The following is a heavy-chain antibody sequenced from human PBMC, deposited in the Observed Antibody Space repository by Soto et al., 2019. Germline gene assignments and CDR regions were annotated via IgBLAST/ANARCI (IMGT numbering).Heavy chain of an antibody. CDR2: IYGDEDQ. J-gene: IGHJ4*02. CDR1: GFSLTTSGVG. V-gene: IGHV2-5*02. Sequence: QITLEESGPTLVKPTQTLTLTCTFSGFSLTTSGVGVGRIRQTPGKALEWLALIYGDEDQRYSPSMKSRVTVTKDTSKNQVVLTMTNMDPVDTATYYCEHSKTDVNRPYYFDFWGRGTLVTVSS. CDR3: EHSKTDVNRPYYFDF.